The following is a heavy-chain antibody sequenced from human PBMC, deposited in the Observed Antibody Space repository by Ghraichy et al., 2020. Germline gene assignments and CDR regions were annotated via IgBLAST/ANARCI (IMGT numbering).Heavy chain of an antibody. CDR3: AREDKYLSGYYGMDV. D-gene: IGHD1-1*01. Sequence: GGSLRRSCAASGFTLSDYNINWVRQAPGKGLEWVSSLSSSSTYTHYADSLKGRFTISRDNAKNSVYLQMNSLTAEDTAVYYCAREDKYLSGYYGMDVWGQGTTVTVSS. CDR2: LSSSSTYT. V-gene: IGHV3-21*01. CDR1: GFTLSDYN. J-gene: IGHJ6*02.